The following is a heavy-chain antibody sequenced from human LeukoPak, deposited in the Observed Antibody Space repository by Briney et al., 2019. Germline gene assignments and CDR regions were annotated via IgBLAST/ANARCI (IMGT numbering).Heavy chain of an antibody. J-gene: IGHJ6*03. D-gene: IGHD2-21*01. CDR2: INHSGST. V-gene: IGHV4-34*01. Sequence: SETLSLTCAVYGGSFSGYYWSWIRQPPGKGLEWIGEINHSGSTNYNPSLKSRVTISVDMSKNQFSLKLSSVTAADTAVYYCARHSRRYYYYMDVWGKGTTVTISS. CDR3: ARHSRRYYYYMDV. CDR1: GGSFSGYY.